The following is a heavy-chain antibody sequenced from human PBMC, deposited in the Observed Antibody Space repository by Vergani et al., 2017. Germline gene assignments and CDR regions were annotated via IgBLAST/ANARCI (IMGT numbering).Heavy chain of an antibody. CDR3: AKDRGGRQGTGYYYYGMDV. CDR1: GFTFSSYG. CDR2: ISYDGSNK. J-gene: IGHJ6*02. V-gene: IGHV3-30*18. Sequence: QVQLVESGGGVVQPGRSLRLSCAASGFTFSSYGMHWVRQAPGKGLEWVAVISYDGSNKYYADSVKGRFTISRDNSKNTLYLQMNSLRAEDTAVYYCAKDRGGRQGTGYYYYGMDVWGQGTTVTVSS. D-gene: IGHD1-14*01.